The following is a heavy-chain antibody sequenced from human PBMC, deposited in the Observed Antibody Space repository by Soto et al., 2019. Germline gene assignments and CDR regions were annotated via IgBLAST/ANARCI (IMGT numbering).Heavy chain of an antibody. J-gene: IGHJ6*02. D-gene: IGHD1-7*01. Sequence: GGSLRLSCAASGFTFSSYAMSWVRQAPGKGLEWVSAISGSGGSTYYADSVKGRFTISRDNSKNTLYLQMNSLRAEDTAVYYWAKHFKPELIGYYYYGMDVWGQGTTVTVSS. CDR3: AKHFKPELIGYYYYGMDV. CDR1: GFTFSSYA. V-gene: IGHV3-23*01. CDR2: ISGSGGST.